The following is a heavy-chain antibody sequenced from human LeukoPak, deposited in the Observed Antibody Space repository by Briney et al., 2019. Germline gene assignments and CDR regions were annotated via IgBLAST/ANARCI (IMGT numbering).Heavy chain of an antibody. CDR2: ISGSGGST. J-gene: IGHJ4*02. V-gene: IGHV3-23*01. Sequence: GGSLRLSCAASGFTFSSYAMSWVRQAPGRGLEWVSAISGSGGSTYYADSVKGRFTISRDNSKNTLYLQMNSLRAEDTAVYYCAKAPDIVVVPARFDYWGQGTLVTVSS. CDR3: AKAPDIVVVPARFDY. D-gene: IGHD2-2*01. CDR1: GFTFSSYA.